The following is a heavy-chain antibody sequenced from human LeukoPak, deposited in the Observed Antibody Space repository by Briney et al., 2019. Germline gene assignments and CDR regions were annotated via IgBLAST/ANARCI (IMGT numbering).Heavy chain of an antibody. J-gene: IGHJ4*02. CDR3: ARHASTHYFDS. V-gene: IGHV3-33*01. D-gene: IGHD2/OR15-2a*01. CDR2: IWLDGSGT. CDR1: GFTFSNYG. Sequence: PGGSLRLSCVASGFTFSNYGMHWVRQAPGKGLEWVAIIWLDGSGTYYADSVRGRVTFSRDNSKNTLYLQMNSLRAEDTAMYYCARHASTHYFDSWGQGTLVTVSS.